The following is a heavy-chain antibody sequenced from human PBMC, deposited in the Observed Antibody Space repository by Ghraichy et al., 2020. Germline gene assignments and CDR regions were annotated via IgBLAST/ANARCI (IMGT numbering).Heavy chain of an antibody. CDR2: IYPGDSDT. J-gene: IGHJ4*02. D-gene: IGHD6-19*01. Sequence: GESLNISCKGSGYSFTSYWIGWVRQMPGKGLEWMGIIYPGDSDTRYSPSFQGQVNIAADKSIRIAYLQWSSLKASDTAMYCCASLRQLYISGWYFDYWDQGTRVTVSS. V-gene: IGHV5-51*01. CDR3: ASLRQLYISGWYFDY. CDR1: GYSFTSYW.